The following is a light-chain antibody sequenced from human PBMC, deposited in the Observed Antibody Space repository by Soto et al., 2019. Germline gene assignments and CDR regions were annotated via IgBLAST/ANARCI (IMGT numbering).Light chain of an antibody. Sequence: EIVLTQSPGTLSLSPGERATLSCRASQSVNSGYLAWYQHTHGQAPRLLIYDTSTRATGIPDRFSGSGSGTDFTLTISRLEPEDFAVFYCQQYGSSPRTFGQGTKVEIK. CDR1: QSVNSGY. J-gene: IGKJ1*01. CDR3: QQYGSSPRT. V-gene: IGKV3-20*01. CDR2: DTS.